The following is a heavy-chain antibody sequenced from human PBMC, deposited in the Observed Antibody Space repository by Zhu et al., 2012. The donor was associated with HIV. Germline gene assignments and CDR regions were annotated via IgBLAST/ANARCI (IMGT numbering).Heavy chain of an antibody. CDR2: INWNAGTT. Sequence: EVQLVEPGGGVIRPGGSLRLSCAGSGFIFEDYGMSWVRQVPGKGLEWVSGINWNAGTTGYVDSVKGRFTISRDNAKNPLYLQMNSLRVEDTALYYCARGWATKLGGMDVWGQGTTVTVSS. J-gene: IGHJ6*02. CDR1: GFIFEDYG. CDR3: ARGWATKLGGMDV. D-gene: IGHD5-12*01. V-gene: IGHV3-20*04.